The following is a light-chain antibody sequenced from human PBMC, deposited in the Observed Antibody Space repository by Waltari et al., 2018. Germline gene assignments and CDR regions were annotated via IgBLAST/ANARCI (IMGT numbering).Light chain of an antibody. CDR3: QQYYSNPAT. CDR1: QGISSY. J-gene: IGKJ1*01. V-gene: IGKV1-8*01. CDR2: AAS. Sequence: AIRITQSPSSLSASTGHRVTIPCRASQGISSYLAWYQQKPGKAPKVLIYAASTLQSGVPSRFSGSGSGTDFTLTISCLQSEDFAIYYCQQYYSNPATFGQGTKVEIK.